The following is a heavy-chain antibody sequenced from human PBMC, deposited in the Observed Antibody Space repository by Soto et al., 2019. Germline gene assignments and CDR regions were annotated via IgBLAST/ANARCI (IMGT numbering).Heavy chain of an antibody. CDR2: INHSGSP. CDR3: ATFPPEGRTATSRGDDAFDF. V-gene: IGHV4-34*02. CDR1: GGSFSGCY. J-gene: IGHJ3*01. D-gene: IGHD3-10*01. Sequence: QLHLEQRGAGLLKPSETLSLTCDVYGGSFSGCYWSWIRQAPGKGLEWIVEINHSGSPNYNPSLQSRVSVSVDTSKTHFSLQLSSVTAADTAMYYCATFPPEGRTATSRGDDAFDFWGQGTLVTVSS.